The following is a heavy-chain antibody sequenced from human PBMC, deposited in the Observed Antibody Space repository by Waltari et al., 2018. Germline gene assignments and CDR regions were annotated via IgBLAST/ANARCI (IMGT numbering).Heavy chain of an antibody. Sequence: GGGWLGWRKPNSGGRNNAQKFQGRVTMTRETSTSTAYMVLSRITSDDTAIYYCARDGGFDFWGQGSLVTVSS. J-gene: IGHJ4*02. CDR2: RKPNSGGR. CDR3: ARDGGFDF. D-gene: IGHD2-15*01. V-gene: IGHV1-2*02.